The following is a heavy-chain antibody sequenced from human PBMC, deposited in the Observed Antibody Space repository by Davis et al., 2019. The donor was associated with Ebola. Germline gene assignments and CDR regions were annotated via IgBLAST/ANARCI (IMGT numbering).Heavy chain of an antibody. CDR3: ARQSGKAYYYFPMDV. Sequence: GESLKISCAASGFTFSDYAMAWVRQAPGKGLEWVASISASGNTTYYGDSMKGRFTISRDASRPRLYLQMIGLRAEDTAIYYCARQSGKAYYYFPMDVWGQGTTVTVSS. J-gene: IGHJ6*02. CDR1: GFTFSDYA. D-gene: IGHD1-1*01. CDR2: ISASGNTT. V-gene: IGHV3-23*01.